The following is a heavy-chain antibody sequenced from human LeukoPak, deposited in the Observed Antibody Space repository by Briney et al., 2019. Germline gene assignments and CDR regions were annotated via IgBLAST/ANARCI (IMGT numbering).Heavy chain of an antibody. CDR3: AKMPVSYSSGWSNFDY. CDR2: ISDSSGST. V-gene: IGHV3-23*01. CDR1: GFTFTTYA. D-gene: IGHD6-19*01. Sequence: PGGSLRLSCAASGFTFTTYAMSWVRQAPGKGLEWVSGISDSSGSTYYADSVKGRFTISRDNSKNTLYLQMNSLRAEDTAVYYCAKMPVSYSSGWSNFDYWGQGTLVTVSS. J-gene: IGHJ4*02.